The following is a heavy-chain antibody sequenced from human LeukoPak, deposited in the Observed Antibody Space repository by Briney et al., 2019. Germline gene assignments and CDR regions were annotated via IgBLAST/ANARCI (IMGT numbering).Heavy chain of an antibody. CDR3: ARDLLLWFGELSGDSDY. CDR2: IWYNGSHK. Sequence: PGGSLRLSCAASGFTFSSYGMHWVRQAPGKGLEWVAVIWYNGSHKYYADSVKGRFTISRDNSKNTLHLQMNSLRAEDTAVYYCARDLLLWFGELSGDSDYWGQGTLVTVSP. V-gene: IGHV3-33*01. CDR1: GFTFSSYG. J-gene: IGHJ4*02. D-gene: IGHD3-10*01.